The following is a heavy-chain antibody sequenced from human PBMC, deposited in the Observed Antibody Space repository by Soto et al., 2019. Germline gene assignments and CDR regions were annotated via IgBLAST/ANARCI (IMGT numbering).Heavy chain of an antibody. CDR1: GGTFSRYA. D-gene: IGHD2-21*02. Sequence: SVKVSCKASGGTFSRYASSWVRQAPGQGLEWMGGIIPIFGTANYAQKFQGRVTITADESTSTAYMELSSLRSEDTAVYYCARGAPDRYCGGDCYSPHYFDYWGQGTLVTVSS. V-gene: IGHV1-69*13. J-gene: IGHJ4*02. CDR2: IIPIFGTA. CDR3: ARGAPDRYCGGDCYSPHYFDY.